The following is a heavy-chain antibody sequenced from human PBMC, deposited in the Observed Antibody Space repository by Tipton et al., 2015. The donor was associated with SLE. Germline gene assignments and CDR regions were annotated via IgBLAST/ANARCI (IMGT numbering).Heavy chain of an antibody. CDR1: GGSISSNNW. CDR3: ARKKEKFESRSGYSYYYYYLDV. D-gene: IGHD3-3*01. V-gene: IGHV4-4*01. J-gene: IGHJ6*03. CDR2: VDHTGRA. Sequence: TLSLTCAVSGGSISSNNWWSWVRQPPGKGLEWVGEVDHTGRARYSPSLKSRVTISLDTSTTQFSLRLTSVTAADTSIYFCARKKEKFESRSGYSYYYYYLDVWGKGTTVTVSS.